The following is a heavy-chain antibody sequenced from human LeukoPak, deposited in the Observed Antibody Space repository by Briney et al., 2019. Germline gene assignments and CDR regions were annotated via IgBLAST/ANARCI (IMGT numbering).Heavy chain of an antibody. Sequence: PGGSLRLSCAASGFTFSCYAMSWVRQAPGKGLEWVSAISGSGGSTYYADSVKGRFTISRDNPKNTLYLQMNSLRAEDTAVYYCAKVARAGLLWFGEEANWGQGTLVTVSS. D-gene: IGHD3-10*01. J-gene: IGHJ4*02. CDR2: ISGSGGST. CDR3: AKVARAGLLWFGEEAN. CDR1: GFTFSCYA. V-gene: IGHV3-23*01.